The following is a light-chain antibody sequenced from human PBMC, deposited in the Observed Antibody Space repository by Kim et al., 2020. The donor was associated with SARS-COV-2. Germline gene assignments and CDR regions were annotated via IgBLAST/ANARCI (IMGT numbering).Light chain of an antibody. V-gene: IGKV3-20*01. CDR2: GTS. J-gene: IGKJ2*01. CDR1: PSVARNH. CDR3: QQDDRSPYT. Sequence: LAPGEAPALSFRASPSVARNHLAWCQQKPGQAPRLLNYGTSSRATGIPDRFSASESGTDFTLTISRLEPEDFAVYYCQQDDRSPYTFGQGTKLEI.